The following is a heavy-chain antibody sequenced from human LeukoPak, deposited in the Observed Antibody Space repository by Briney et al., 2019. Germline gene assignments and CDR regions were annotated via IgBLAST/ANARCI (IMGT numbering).Heavy chain of an antibody. D-gene: IGHD3-22*01. V-gene: IGHV5-51*01. CDR1: GYSFTSYW. J-gene: IGHJ5*02. Sequence: GESLKISCKGSGYSFTSYWIGWVRQMPGKGLEWMGIIYPGDSDTRYSPSFQGQVTISADKSITTAYLQWSGLKASDTAMHYCARHSPAVGYYDSSGYYSWLDPWGQGTLVTVSS. CDR3: ARHSPAVGYYDSSGYYSWLDP. CDR2: IYPGDSDT.